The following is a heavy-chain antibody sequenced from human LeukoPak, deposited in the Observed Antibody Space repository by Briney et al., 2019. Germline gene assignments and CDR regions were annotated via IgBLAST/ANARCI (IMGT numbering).Heavy chain of an antibody. V-gene: IGHV1-8*01. D-gene: IGHD4-17*01. J-gene: IGHJ3*02. Sequence: GASVKVSCKASGYTFTSYDINWVRQATGQGLEWMGWMNPNSGNTGYAQKFQGRVTMTRNTSISTAYMELSSLRSEDTAVYYCAGTTVTTYGDAFDIWGQGTMVTVSS. CDR2: MNPNSGNT. CDR1: GYTFTSYD. CDR3: AGTTVTTYGDAFDI.